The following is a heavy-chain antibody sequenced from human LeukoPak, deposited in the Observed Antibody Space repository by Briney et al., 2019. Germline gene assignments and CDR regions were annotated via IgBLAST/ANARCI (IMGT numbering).Heavy chain of an antibody. J-gene: IGHJ4*02. CDR3: AGQGV. V-gene: IGHV4-59*01. Sequence: SETLSLTCTVSGGSISRYYWSCSRQPPGKGLEWIGYFYSSGSPNYNPSLKSRVTISGDTSKNQFSLKLTSVAAADTAVYYCAGQGVWGQGTLVTVSS. CDR2: FYSSGSP. CDR1: GGSISRYY. D-gene: IGHD2-8*01.